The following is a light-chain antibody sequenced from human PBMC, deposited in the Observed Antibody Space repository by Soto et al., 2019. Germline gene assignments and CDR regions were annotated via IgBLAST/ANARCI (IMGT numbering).Light chain of an antibody. CDR1: SGHSSYA. CDR3: QTWGTGIVV. CDR2: LNSDGSH. V-gene: IGLV4-69*01. J-gene: IGLJ2*01. Sequence: QTVVTQSPSASASLGASVKLTCTLSSGHSSYAIAWHQQQPEKGPRYLMKLNSDGSHSEGDGIPDRFSGSSSGAERYLTISSLQSEDEADYYCQTWGTGIVVFGGGTKLTVL.